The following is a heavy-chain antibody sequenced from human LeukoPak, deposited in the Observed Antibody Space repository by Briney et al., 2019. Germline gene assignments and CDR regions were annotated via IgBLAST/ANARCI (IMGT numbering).Heavy chain of an antibody. CDR1: GFTFSSYA. J-gene: IGHJ4*02. CDR3: ARDQVRRLGELGDPNPVDY. V-gene: IGHV3-23*01. Sequence: GGSLRLSCAASGFTFSSYAMTWVRQAPGKGLEWVSGISGSGGDTYYADSVKGRFTLSRDNSKNTLYLQMNSLRAEDTAVYYCARDQVRRLGELGDPNPVDYWGQGTLVTVSS. CDR2: ISGSGGDT. D-gene: IGHD3-16*01.